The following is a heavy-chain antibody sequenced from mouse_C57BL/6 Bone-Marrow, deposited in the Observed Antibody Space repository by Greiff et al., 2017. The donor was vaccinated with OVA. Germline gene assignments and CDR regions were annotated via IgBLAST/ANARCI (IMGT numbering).Heavy chain of an antibody. CDR3: ARCGYLMDY. Sequence: QVQLQQPGAELVMPGASVKLSCKASGYTFTSYWMHWVKQRPGQGLEWIGEIDPSDSYTNYNQKFKGKSTLTVDKSSSTAYMQLSSLTSEDSAVYCCARCGYLMDYWGQGTSVTVSS. J-gene: IGHJ4*01. CDR1: GYTFTSYW. CDR2: IDPSDSYT. V-gene: IGHV1-69*01. D-gene: IGHD1-2*01.